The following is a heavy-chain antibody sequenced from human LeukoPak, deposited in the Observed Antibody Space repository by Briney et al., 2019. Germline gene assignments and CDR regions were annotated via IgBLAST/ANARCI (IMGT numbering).Heavy chain of an antibody. D-gene: IGHD2-15*01. CDR3: ARDQLAGSDAFDI. J-gene: IGHJ3*02. CDR2: IKRKSDGGTT. CDR1: GLTFSNAW. Sequence: GGSLRLSCAASGLTFSNAWMNWVRQAPGKGLEWVGRIKRKSDGGTTDYAAPVKGRFTISRDDSKNTLYLQMNSLRAEDTAVYYCARDQLAGSDAFDIWGQGTMVTVSS. V-gene: IGHV3-15*01.